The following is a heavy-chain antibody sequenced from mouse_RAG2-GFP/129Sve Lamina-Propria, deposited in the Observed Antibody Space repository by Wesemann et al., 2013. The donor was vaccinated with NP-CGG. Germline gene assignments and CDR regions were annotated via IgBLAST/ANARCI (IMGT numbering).Heavy chain of an antibody. V-gene: IGHV1-19*01. D-gene: IGHD1-1*01. CDR2: INPYNGGT. J-gene: IGHJ1*03. CDR1: GYTFTDYY. CDR3: AKGITTVVPDWYFDV. Sequence: EVQLQQSGPVLVKPGASVKMSCKASGYTFTDYYMNWVKQSHGKSLEWIGVINPYNGGTSYNQKFKGKATLTVDKSSSTAYMELNSLTSEDSAVYYCAKGITTVVPDWYFDVWGTGTTVTVSS.